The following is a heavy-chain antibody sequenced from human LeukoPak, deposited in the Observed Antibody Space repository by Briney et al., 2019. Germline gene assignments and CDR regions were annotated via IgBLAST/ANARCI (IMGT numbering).Heavy chain of an antibody. J-gene: IGHJ4*02. CDR3: ASGADHVSPPHGY. CDR1: GFTFSSYG. D-gene: IGHD1-14*01. Sequence: GRSLRLSCAASGFTFSSYGMHWVRQAPGKGLEWVALISYDGNNTYYADSVKGRFTISRDTSKNTLYLQMNSLRTEDTAVYYCASGADHVSPPHGYWGQGTLVTVSS. CDR2: ISYDGNNT. V-gene: IGHV3-30*03.